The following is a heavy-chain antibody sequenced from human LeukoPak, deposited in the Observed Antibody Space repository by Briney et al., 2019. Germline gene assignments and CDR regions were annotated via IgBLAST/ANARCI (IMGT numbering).Heavy chain of an antibody. Sequence: SETLSLTCTVSGGSISGYYWGWIRQPPGKGLEWIGTIYYSGNTYYNPSLKSRVTLSVDTSKNQFSLKLNSVTVADTAVYYCAEEQLATSGVFHWGQGTLVTVSS. D-gene: IGHD6-13*01. J-gene: IGHJ4*02. CDR3: AEEQLATSGVFH. V-gene: IGHV4-39*01. CDR1: GGSISGYY. CDR2: IYYSGNT.